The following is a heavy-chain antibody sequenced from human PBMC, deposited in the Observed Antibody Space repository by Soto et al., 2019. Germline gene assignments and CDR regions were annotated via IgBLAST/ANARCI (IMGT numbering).Heavy chain of an antibody. CDR1: GGTFSSYA. CDR2: IIPIFGTA. J-gene: IGHJ4*02. Sequence: QVQLVQSGAEVKKPGSSVKVSCKASGGTFSSYAISWVRQAPGQGLEWMGGIIPIFGTANYAQKFQGRVTITADESTSTAYMELSSLRSEDTAVYYCARERGRYSYGFITEFDYWGQGTLVTVSS. D-gene: IGHD5-18*01. CDR3: ARERGRYSYGFITEFDY. V-gene: IGHV1-69*12.